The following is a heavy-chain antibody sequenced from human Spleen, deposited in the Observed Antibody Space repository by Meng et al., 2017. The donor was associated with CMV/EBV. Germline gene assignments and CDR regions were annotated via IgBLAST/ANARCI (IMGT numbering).Heavy chain of an antibody. CDR3: ARPVHTPSSGWYGGIDS. J-gene: IGHJ5*01. D-gene: IGHD6-19*01. V-gene: IGHV1-8*01. CDR2: MNPDSDKT. CDR1: GYTFTSYD. Sequence: ASVKVSCKASGYTFTSYDINWVRQATGQGLEWMGGMNPDSDKTGYAQKFQGRVTMTRNTSITTAYMELSSLRSEDTAVYYCARPVHTPSSGWYGGIDSWGQGTLVTVSS.